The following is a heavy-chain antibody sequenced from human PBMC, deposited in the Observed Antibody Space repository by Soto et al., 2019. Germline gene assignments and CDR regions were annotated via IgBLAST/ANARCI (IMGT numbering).Heavy chain of an antibody. Sequence: QVQLVESGGGVVQPGRSLRLSCAASGFTFSSYGMHWVRQAPGKGLEWVAVISYDGSNKYYADSVKGRFTISRDNSKNTLYLQMNSLRAEDTAVYYCARGGILWFGDLIDYWGQGTLVTVSS. D-gene: IGHD3-10*01. CDR3: ARGGILWFGDLIDY. CDR1: GFTFSSYG. J-gene: IGHJ4*02. CDR2: ISYDGSNK. V-gene: IGHV3-30*03.